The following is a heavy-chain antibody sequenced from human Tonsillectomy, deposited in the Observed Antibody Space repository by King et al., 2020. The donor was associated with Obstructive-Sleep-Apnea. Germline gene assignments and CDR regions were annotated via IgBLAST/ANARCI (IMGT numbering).Heavy chain of an antibody. V-gene: IGHV3-33*01. J-gene: IGHJ4*02. CDR2: IWHDGSNK. D-gene: IGHD2-2*01. CDR3: ARDKRGYCSSTSCPYYFDY. Sequence: VQLVESGGGVVQPGRSLRLSCAASGFTFSSYGMDWVRQAPGKGLEWVGLIWHDGSNKYYADSVKGRFTISRDNSKNTLYLQITSLRAEDTALYYWARDKRGYCSSTSCPYYFDYWGQGTLVTVSS. CDR1: GFTFSSYG.